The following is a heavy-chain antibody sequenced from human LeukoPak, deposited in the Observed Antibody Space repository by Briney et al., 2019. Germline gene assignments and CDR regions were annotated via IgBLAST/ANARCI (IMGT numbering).Heavy chain of an antibody. J-gene: IGHJ6*03. Sequence: SETLSLTCNVSDDSINKSPYYWAWVRQPPGKGLEWIAAVYYSGSTYYNPSLKGRVTISVDTSKNQFFLSLTSVTAADTAVYFCARDPPYDHHIDVWGKGTTVTVSS. V-gene: IGHV4-39*07. CDR1: DDSINKSPYY. D-gene: IGHD3-3*01. CDR2: VYYSGST. CDR3: ARDPPYDHHIDV.